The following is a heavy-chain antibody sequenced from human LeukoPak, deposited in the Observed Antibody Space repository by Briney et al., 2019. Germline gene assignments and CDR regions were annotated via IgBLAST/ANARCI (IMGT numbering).Heavy chain of an antibody. D-gene: IGHD3-10*01. CDR1: GGSMNNYY. CDR3: ASQKLLWFGELWYFDY. CDR2: ISYGGST. Sequence: SETLSLTCTVSGGSMNNYYWSWVRQSPEKGLEWGGYISYGGSTNSNPSLKSRVTISLDTSKNQFSLTLTSVTAADTAVYYCASQKLLWFGELWYFDYWPQGTLDRVSS. J-gene: IGHJ4*02. V-gene: IGHV4-59*01.